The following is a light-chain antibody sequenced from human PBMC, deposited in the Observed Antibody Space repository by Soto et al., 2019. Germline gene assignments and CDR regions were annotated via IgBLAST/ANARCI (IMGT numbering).Light chain of an antibody. V-gene: IGKV4-1*01. CDR2: WAA. J-gene: IGKJ5*01. CDR1: QSVLSSSNSQNY. CDR3: QQYYAVPIT. Sequence: DFVMTQSPDSLAVSLGERATINCKSSQSVLSSSNSQNYLAWFQQKPGQPPKVLIYWAASRESGVTDRFSGSGSGTAFTLTISSLQAEDVAVYYCQQYYAVPITFGQGKRLEIK.